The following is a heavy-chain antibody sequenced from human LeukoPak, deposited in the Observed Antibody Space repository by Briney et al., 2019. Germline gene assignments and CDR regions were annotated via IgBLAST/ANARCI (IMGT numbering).Heavy chain of an antibody. CDR3: ANLGSPSGN. CDR1: RFTVNINY. Sequence: PGGSLRLSCAASRFTVNINYMSWVRQAPRKGLEWVSIIYSDGSTYYADSVKGRFTISRDTPKNTLYLQMNSLRAEDTAVYYCANLGSPSGNWGQGTLVTVSS. V-gene: IGHV3-66*01. CDR2: IYSDGST. J-gene: IGHJ4*02. D-gene: IGHD3-10*01.